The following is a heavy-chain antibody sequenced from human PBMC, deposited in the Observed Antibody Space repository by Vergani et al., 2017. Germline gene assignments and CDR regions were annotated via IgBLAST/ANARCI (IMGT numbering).Heavy chain of an antibody. CDR1: GFSFSDHY. CDR3: ARDXRDYNNYPGTFDI. CDR2: ISNSGNTI. V-gene: IGHV3-11*01. J-gene: IGHJ3*02. Sequence: QVQLVESGGGLVKPGGSLRLSCAASGFSFSDHYMTWIRQAPGKGLEWVSYISNSGNTIEYADSVKGRFFISRDNAKSSLFLQMDSLRAEDTAVYYCARDXRDYNNYPGTFDIWGQGSMVTVSS. D-gene: IGHD5-24*01.